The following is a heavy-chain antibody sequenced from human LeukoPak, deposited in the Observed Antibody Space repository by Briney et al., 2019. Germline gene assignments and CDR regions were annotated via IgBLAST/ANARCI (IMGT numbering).Heavy chain of an antibody. D-gene: IGHD1-26*01. J-gene: IGHJ4*02. Sequence: GGSLRLSCAASGFTFRTYAMSWVRQATGKGLDWVSAISTGGKTYYADSVKGRFTISRDNSKNTLYLQMNSLRAEDTAVYYCAKGKQWELPFDYWGQGTLVTVSS. CDR2: ISTGGKT. V-gene: IGHV3-23*01. CDR3: AKGKQWELPFDY. CDR1: GFTFRTYA.